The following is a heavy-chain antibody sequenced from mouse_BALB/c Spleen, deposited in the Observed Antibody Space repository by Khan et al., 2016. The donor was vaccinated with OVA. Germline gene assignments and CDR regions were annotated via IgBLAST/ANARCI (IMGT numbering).Heavy chain of an antibody. J-gene: IGHJ4*01. CDR1: GYTFTSYW. Sequence: QVQLQQSGAELVRPGASVKLSCMASGYTFTSYWINWVKQRPGQGLEWIGNIYPSDSYTNYNQKFKDKATLTVDKSSSPAYMPLSSPTSEDSAVYDCTRRNYRYDDAMDDWGQGTSVTVSS. CDR2: IYPSDSYT. CDR3: TRRNYRYDDAMDD. D-gene: IGHD2-14*01. V-gene: IGHV1-69*02.